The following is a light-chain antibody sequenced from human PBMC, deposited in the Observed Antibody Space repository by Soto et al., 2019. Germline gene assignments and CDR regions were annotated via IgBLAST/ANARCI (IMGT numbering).Light chain of an antibody. CDR3: QQRGNSPPPLT. CDR2: DAS. V-gene: IGKV3-11*01. J-gene: IGKJ4*01. Sequence: STSALPLPAKERTSRSCRALQCVSSYLAWYQQKPGQAPRLLIYDASNRATGIPARFSGSGSGTDFNLTISSLEPEDFAVYYCQQRGNSPPPLTFAGGTKVDIK. CDR1: QCVSSY.